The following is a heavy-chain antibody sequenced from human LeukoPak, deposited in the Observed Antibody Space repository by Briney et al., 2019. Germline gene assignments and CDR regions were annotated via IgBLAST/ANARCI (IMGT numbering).Heavy chain of an antibody. V-gene: IGHV3-33*01. D-gene: IGHD6-19*01. CDR2: IWYDGSNK. CDR1: GFTFSNYG. CDR3: ARWRAGIAVAVDY. J-gene: IGHJ4*02. Sequence: PGGSLRLSCAASGFTFSNYGIHWVRQAPGKGLEWVAPIWYDGSNKFYADSVKDRFTISRDNSKNTLYLQMNSLRAEDTAVYYCARWRAGIAVAVDYWGQGTLVTVSS.